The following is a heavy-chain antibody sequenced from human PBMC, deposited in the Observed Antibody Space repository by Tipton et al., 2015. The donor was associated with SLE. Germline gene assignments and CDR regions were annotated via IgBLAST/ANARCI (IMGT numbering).Heavy chain of an antibody. CDR2: IYYSGST. V-gene: IGHV4-59*11. Sequence: TLSLTCTVSGGSIGSHYWSWIRQPPGKGLEWIGYIYYSGSTNYNPSLKSRVTISVDTSKNQFSLKLSSVTAADTAVYYCARAYDFFGAFDIWGQGTMVTVSS. CDR3: ARAYDFFGAFDI. CDR1: GGSIGSHY. D-gene: IGHD3-3*01. J-gene: IGHJ3*02.